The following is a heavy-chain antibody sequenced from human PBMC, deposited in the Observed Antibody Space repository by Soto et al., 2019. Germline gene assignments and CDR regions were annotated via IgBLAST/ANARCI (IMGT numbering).Heavy chain of an antibody. V-gene: IGHV4-39*01. CDR2: VYYSGSA. CDR3: XXXXXXXGFDY. Sequence: QLQLQESGPGLVKPSETLSLTCTVSGGSISSSDYYWGWIRQPPGKGLEWIGNVYYSGSASYNPXXXXXXXXXXXXXXXXXXXXXXXXXXXXXXXXXXXXXXXXXGFDYWGQGTLVTVSS. CDR1: GGSISSSDYY. J-gene: IGHJ4*02.